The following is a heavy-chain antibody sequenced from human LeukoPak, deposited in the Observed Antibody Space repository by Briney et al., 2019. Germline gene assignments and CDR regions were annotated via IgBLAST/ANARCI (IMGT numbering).Heavy chain of an antibody. CDR2: INPNSGGT. V-gene: IGHV1-2*02. CDR1: GYTFTGYY. CDR3: ARASSARQYSSKNYYYYYMDV. J-gene: IGHJ6*03. Sequence: ASVKVSCKASGYTFTGYYMHWVRQAPAQGLEWMGWINPNSGGTNYAQKFQGMVTMTRDTSISTAYMELSRLRSDDTAVYYCARASSARQYSSKNYYYYYMDVWGKGTTVTISS. D-gene: IGHD6-13*01.